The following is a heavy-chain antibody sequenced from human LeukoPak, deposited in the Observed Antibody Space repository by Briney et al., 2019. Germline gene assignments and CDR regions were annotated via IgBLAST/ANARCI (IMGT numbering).Heavy chain of an antibody. CDR2: IYYSGST. CDR3: ARGEWLLSP. Sequence: SETLSLTCTVSGGSISSYYWSWIRQPPREGLEWIGYIYYSGSTNYNPSLKSRVTISVDTSKNQFSLKLSSVTAADTAVYYCARGEWLLSPWGQGTLVTVSS. V-gene: IGHV4-59*01. D-gene: IGHD3-3*01. J-gene: IGHJ5*02. CDR1: GGSISSYY.